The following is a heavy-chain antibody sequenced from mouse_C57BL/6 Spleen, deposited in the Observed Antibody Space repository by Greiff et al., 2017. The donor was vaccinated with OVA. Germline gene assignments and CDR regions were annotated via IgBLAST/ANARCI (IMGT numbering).Heavy chain of an antibody. V-gene: IGHV1-82*01. Sequence: QVQLQQSGPELVKPGASVKISCKASGYAFSSSWMNWVKQRPGKGLEWIGRIYPGDGDTNYKGKFKGKATLTADKSSSTAYMQLSSLTSEDSAVYFCAIFYGNYVGYWGQGTTLTVSS. J-gene: IGHJ2*01. CDR1: GYAFSSSW. CDR3: AIFYGNYVGY. CDR2: IYPGDGDT. D-gene: IGHD2-1*01.